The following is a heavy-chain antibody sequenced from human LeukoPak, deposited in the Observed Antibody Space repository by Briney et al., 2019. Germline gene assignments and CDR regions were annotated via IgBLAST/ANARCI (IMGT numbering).Heavy chain of an antibody. Sequence: GSSVKVSCKASGGSFSSYAILWVRQAPGQGLEWMGGINAVFNTPHYAPKFQGRVTITMDESTSTVYMELSSLKSEDTAVFYCARVSARDCSSNSCWGWLDPWGQGTLVTVSS. CDR3: ARVSARDCSSNSCWGWLDP. CDR1: GGSFSSYA. V-gene: IGHV1-69*05. J-gene: IGHJ5*02. D-gene: IGHD2-2*01. CDR2: INAVFNTP.